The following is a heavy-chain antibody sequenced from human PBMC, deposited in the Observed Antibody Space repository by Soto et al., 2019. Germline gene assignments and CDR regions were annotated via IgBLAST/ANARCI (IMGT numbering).Heavy chain of an antibody. CDR1: GYTFSHYA. J-gene: IGHJ4*02. Sequence: QVQLVQSGAEEKKPGASVKVSCKASGYTFSHYAMHWVRQAPGQRLEWMGWINAGNTKTKYSEKFQGRVTFTRDTSASTDYMELSSLTSEDTAVYYCARPAQYPNTWYSVDYWGQGTLVTVSS. D-gene: IGHD6-13*01. CDR3: ARPAQYPNTWYSVDY. V-gene: IGHV1-3*05. CDR2: INAGNTKT.